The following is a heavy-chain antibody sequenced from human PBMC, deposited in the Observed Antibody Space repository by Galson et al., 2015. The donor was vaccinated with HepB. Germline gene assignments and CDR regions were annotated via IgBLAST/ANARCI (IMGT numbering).Heavy chain of an antibody. J-gene: IGHJ5*02. CDR2: ISSSSSYI. V-gene: IGHV3-21*01. CDR3: ARDPGGGKVDVRLRYNWFDP. Sequence: SLRLSCAASGFTFSSYSMNWVRQAPGKGLEWVSSISSSSSYIYYADSVKGRFTISRDNAKNSLYLQMNSLRAEDTAVYYCARDPGGGKVDVRLRYNWFDPWGQGTLVTVSS. CDR1: GFTFSSYS. D-gene: IGHD3-16*01.